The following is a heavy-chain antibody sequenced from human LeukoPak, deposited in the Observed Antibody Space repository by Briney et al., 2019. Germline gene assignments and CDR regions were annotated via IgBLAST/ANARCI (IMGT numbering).Heavy chain of an antibody. V-gene: IGHV3-11*01. J-gene: IGHJ3*02. Sequence: GGSLRLSCAASGFTFSDYYMSWIRQAPGKGLEWVSYISSSGSTIYYADSVKGRFTISRDNAKNSLYLQMNSLRAEDTAVYYCARVTTYYYDSSGYFDAFDIWGQGTMVTVS. CDR2: ISSSGSTI. CDR1: GFTFSDYY. CDR3: ARVTTYYYDSSGYFDAFDI. D-gene: IGHD3-22*01.